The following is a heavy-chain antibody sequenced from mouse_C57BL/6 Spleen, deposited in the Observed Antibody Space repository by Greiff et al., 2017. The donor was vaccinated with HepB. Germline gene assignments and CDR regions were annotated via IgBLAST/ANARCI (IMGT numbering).Heavy chain of an antibody. D-gene: IGHD1-1*01. V-gene: IGHV14-2*01. CDR2: IDPEDGET. J-gene: IGHJ3*01. CDR3: AKYYGVEAWFAY. CDR1: GFNIKDYY. Sequence: VQLKESGAELVKPGASVKLSCTASGFNIKDYYMHWVKQRTEQGLEWIGRIDPEDGETKYAPKFQGKATITADTSSNTAYLQLSSLTSEDTAVYYCAKYYGVEAWFAYWGQGTLVTVSA.